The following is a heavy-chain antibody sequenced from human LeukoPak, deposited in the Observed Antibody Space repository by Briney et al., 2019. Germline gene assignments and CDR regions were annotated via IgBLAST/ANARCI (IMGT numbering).Heavy chain of an antibody. CDR2: INPNSGGT. Sequence: ASVKVSCKASGHTFTSYDISWVRQAPGQGLEWMGWINPNSGGTNYAQKFQGWVTMTRDTSISTAYMELSSLRSEDTAVYYCARESPNDQLDYWGQGTLVTVSS. CDR1: GHTFTSYD. V-gene: IGHV1-2*04. CDR3: ARESPNDQLDY. J-gene: IGHJ4*02.